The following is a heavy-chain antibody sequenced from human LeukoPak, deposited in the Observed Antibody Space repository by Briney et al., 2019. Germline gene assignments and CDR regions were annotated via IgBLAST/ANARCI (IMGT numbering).Heavy chain of an antibody. J-gene: IGHJ4*02. CDR1: GGSISSYY. CDR2: IYYSGST. Sequence: PSETLSLTCIVSGGSISSYYWSWIRQPPGKGLEWIGYIYYSGSTNYNPSLKSRVTISVDTSKNQFSLKLSSVTAADTAVYYCARALTYCSGGSCYSGDFDYWGQGTLVTVSS. V-gene: IGHV4-59*01. D-gene: IGHD2-15*01. CDR3: ARALTYCSGGSCYSGDFDY.